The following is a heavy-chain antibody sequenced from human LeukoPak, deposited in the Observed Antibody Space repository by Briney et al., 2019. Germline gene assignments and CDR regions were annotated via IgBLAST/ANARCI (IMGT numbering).Heavy chain of an antibody. Sequence: PSETLSLTCTVSGGSISSSSYYCGWIRQPPGKGLEWIGSIYYSGSNYYNPSLKSRVTISVDTSKNQFSLKLSAVTAADTAVYYCASLYCGGDCYPDYWGQGTLVTVSS. D-gene: IGHD2-21*02. J-gene: IGHJ4*02. CDR2: IYYSGSN. CDR1: GGSISSSSYY. CDR3: ASLYCGGDCYPDY. V-gene: IGHV4-39*01.